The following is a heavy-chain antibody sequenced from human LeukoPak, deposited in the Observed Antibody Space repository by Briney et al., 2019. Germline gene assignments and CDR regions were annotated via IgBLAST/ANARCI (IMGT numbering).Heavy chain of an antibody. D-gene: IGHD2-2*01. CDR3: VRYYCSSTSCPGNWFDP. V-gene: IGHV4-4*07. CDR2: IYTSGST. J-gene: IGHJ5*02. Sequence: PSETLSLTCTVSGGSISSYYWSWIRQPAGKGLEWIGRIYTSGSTNYNPSLKSRVTMSVDTSKNQFSLKLSSVTAADTAVYYCVRYYCSSTSCPGNWFDPWGQGTLVTVSS. CDR1: GGSISSYY.